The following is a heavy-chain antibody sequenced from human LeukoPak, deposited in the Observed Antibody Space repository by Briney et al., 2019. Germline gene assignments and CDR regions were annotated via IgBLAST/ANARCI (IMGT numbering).Heavy chain of an antibody. Sequence: ASVTVSCKASGYTFTGYYMHWVRQAPGQGLEWMGWINPNSGGTNYAQKFQGRVTMTRDTSISTAYMELSRLRSDDTAVYYCARSDDFWSGYDAFDIWGQGTMVTVSS. D-gene: IGHD3-3*01. V-gene: IGHV1-2*02. CDR1: GYTFTGYY. J-gene: IGHJ3*02. CDR2: INPNSGGT. CDR3: ARSDDFWSGYDAFDI.